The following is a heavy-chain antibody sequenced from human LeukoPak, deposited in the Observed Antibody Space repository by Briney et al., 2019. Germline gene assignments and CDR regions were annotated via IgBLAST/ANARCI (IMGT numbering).Heavy chain of an antibody. CDR3: ARQIHSSGRSLDY. J-gene: IGHJ4*02. CDR1: GFDFSSYS. D-gene: IGHD6-19*01. V-gene: IGHV3-21*01. CDR2: ISSSSSYI. Sequence: GGSLTLSCAASGFDFSSYSMIWVRQTKGKGLEWVSSISSSSSYIYYADSVKGRFTISRDNAKNSLYLQMNSLRAEDTAVYYCARQIHSSGRSLDYWGQGTLVTVSS.